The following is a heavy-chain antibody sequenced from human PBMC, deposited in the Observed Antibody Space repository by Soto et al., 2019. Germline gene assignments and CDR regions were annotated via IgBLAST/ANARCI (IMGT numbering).Heavy chain of an antibody. CDR3: AKGRGSSWTIDY. J-gene: IGHJ4*02. Sequence: SGGGLVQPGGSLRLSCAASGFNFRSYAMSWVRRAPGKGLEWVSAISGSGGTSYFADSVRGRFTIPRDNSKNTLYLQLSSLRVEDTAEYFCAKGRGSSWTIDYWGQGTLVTVSS. D-gene: IGHD6-13*01. CDR1: GFNFRSYA. CDR2: ISGSGGTS. V-gene: IGHV3-23*01.